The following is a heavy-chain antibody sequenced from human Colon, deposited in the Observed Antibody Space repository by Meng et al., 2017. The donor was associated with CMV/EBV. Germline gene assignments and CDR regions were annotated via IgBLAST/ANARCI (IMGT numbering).Heavy chain of an antibody. CDR2: FSPDGRII. CDR3: AKDIVLGYRPQRDAFDV. V-gene: IGHV3-74*01. CDR1: GFNVYNYW. Sequence: GESLKISCAASGFNVYNYWMHWVRQGQGKGLVWVSSFSPDGRIISYADSVKGRFTISRDNSKNMLYLEMIGLRAEDTAIYYCAKDIVLGYRPQRDAFDVWGQGTMVTVSS. D-gene: IGHD2-15*01. J-gene: IGHJ3*01.